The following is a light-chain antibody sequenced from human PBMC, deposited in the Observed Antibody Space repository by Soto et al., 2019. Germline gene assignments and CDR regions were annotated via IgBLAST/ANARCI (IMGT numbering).Light chain of an antibody. CDR3: SSYAGSNNLKV. CDR2: EVT. Sequence: QSVLTQPPSASGSPGQSVTISCTGTSSDVGGYNYVSWYQQHPGKAPKLMIYEVTKRPSGVPDRFSGSKSGNTASPTVSGLQAEDEADYYCSSYAGSNNLKVFGTGTKVTVL. V-gene: IGLV2-8*01. CDR1: SSDVGGYNY. J-gene: IGLJ1*01.